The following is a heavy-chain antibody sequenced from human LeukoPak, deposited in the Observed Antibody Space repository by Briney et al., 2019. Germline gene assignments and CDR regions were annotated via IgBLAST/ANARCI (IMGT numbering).Heavy chain of an antibody. D-gene: IGHD3-9*01. CDR2: VHDSAGT. CDR3: AKGRKDFDTNLGPFDS. J-gene: IGHJ4*02. CDR1: GGSINKYY. Sequence: SETLSLTCTVSGGSINKYYWSWIRQSPGKGLEWLGYVHDSAGTIYNPSLKSRVTISVGTSKTQFSLKVTSVTTADTAVYYCAKGRKDFDTNLGPFDSWGQGILVTVSS. V-gene: IGHV4-59*01.